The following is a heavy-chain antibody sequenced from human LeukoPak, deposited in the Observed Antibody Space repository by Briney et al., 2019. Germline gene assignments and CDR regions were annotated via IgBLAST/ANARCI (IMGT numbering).Heavy chain of an antibody. CDR2: INHSGST. Sequence: PSETLSLTCAVYGGSFSGYYWSWIRKPPGKGLGWVGEINHSGSTNYNPSLKSRVTISVDTSKNQFSLKLSSVTAADTAVYYGARFLSGSSIRYYYLDGRGKGTTITVSS. J-gene: IGHJ6*03. CDR3: ARFLSGSSIRYYYLDG. V-gene: IGHV4-34*01. D-gene: IGHD6-13*01. CDR1: GGSFSGYY.